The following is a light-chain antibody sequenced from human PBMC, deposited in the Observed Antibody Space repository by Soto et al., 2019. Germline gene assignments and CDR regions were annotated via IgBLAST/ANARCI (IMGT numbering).Light chain of an antibody. CDR2: GGA. CDR1: QSMSNW. J-gene: IGKJ2*01. V-gene: IGKV1-5*01. CDR3: QQYNSYSLF. Sequence: DIQMTQSPSTLSASVGDRVTITCRASQSMSNWWAWYQQKPGKAPKLLTYGGASLESGVPSRFSDGGSVTEFTLTISRLHPYDFATYYCQQYNSYSLFFGHGTKLEIK.